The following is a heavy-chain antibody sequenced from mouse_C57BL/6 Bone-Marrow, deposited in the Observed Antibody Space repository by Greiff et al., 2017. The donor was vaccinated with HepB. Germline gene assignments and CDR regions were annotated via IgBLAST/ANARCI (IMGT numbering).Heavy chain of an antibody. CDR1: DSEVFPIAY. V-gene: IGHV15-2*01. D-gene: IGHD2-4*01. Sequence: QVQLQQSGSELRSPGSSVKLSCKDFDSEVFPIAYMSWVRQKPGHGFEWIGGILPSIGRTIYGEKFEDKATLDADTLSNTAYLELNSLTSEDSAIYYCARGSIYYDYDGGWYFDVWGTGTTVTVSS. J-gene: IGHJ1*03. CDR2: ILPSIGRT. CDR3: ARGSIYYDYDGGWYFDV.